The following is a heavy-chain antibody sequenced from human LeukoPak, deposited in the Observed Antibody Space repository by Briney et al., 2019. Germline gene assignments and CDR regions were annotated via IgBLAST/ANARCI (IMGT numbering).Heavy chain of an antibody. V-gene: IGHV3-15*01. J-gene: IGHJ4*02. CDR1: GFTFSSYS. D-gene: IGHD3-10*01. CDR3: TTSSGAVSTLSPSFGS. Sequence: PGGSLRLSCAASGFTFSSYSMNWVRQAPGKGLEWIGRIQSEAEGAAADCAAPAKGRFTISRDDSKNTLFLQMSGLKIEDTAVYYCTTSSGAVSTLSPSFGSWGQGTLVAVSS. CDR2: IQSEAEGAAA.